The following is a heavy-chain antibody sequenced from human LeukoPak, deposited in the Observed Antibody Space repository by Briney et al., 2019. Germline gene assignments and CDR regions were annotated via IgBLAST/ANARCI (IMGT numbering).Heavy chain of an antibody. CDR1: RFTFSSYS. D-gene: IGHD6-13*01. CDR2: ISSSSSYI. J-gene: IGHJ4*02. Sequence: GGSLRHSCAASRFTFSSYSMNWVCQTPRKGLERVSSISSSSSYINYADSVKGRFTISRDKAKNSLYLQMNSLRCEDTAVYYCARNLSSSWYRIDSYFDYWGQGTLVTVSS. CDR3: ARNLSSSWYRIDSYFDY. V-gene: IGHV3-21*01.